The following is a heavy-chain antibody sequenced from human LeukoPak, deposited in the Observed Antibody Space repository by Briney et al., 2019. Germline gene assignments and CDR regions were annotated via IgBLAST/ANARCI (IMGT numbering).Heavy chain of an antibody. J-gene: IGHJ5*02. D-gene: IGHD2-15*01. CDR1: GFTFTSYG. V-gene: IGHV1-18*01. CDR2: ISAYNGNT. CDR3: ARAPLVAATPNWFDP. Sequence: GGSLRLSCAASGFTFTSYGISWVRQAPGQGLEWMGWISAYNGNTNYAQKLQGRVTMTTDTSTSTAYMELRSLRSDDTAVYYCARAPLVAATPNWFDPWGQGTLVTVSS.